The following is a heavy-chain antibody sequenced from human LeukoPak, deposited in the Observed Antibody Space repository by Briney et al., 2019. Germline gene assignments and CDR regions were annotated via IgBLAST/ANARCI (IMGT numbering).Heavy chain of an antibody. V-gene: IGHV1-8*01. Sequence: ASVKVSCKASGYTFTSYDINWARQATGQGLEWMGWMNPNSGNTGYAQKFQGRVTMTRNTSISTAYMELSSLRSEDTAVYYCARGSDYGGNPYYYYGMDVWGQGTTVTVSS. J-gene: IGHJ6*02. CDR3: ARGSDYGGNPYYYYGMDV. CDR2: MNPNSGNT. CDR1: GYTFTSYD. D-gene: IGHD4-23*01.